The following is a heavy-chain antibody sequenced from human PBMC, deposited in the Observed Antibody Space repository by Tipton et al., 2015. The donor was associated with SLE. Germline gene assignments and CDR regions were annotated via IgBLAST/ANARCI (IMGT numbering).Heavy chain of an antibody. D-gene: IGHD3-10*01. V-gene: IGHV4-34*01. Sequence: TLSLTCAVYGGAFSGYYWGWIRQPPGKGLEGVWGINHSGSTNYNPSLKSRVTISVDTSKNQFSLKLSSVTAADTAVYYCARGYYYGSGSYYNAPHFDYWGQGTLVTVSS. CDR3: ARGYYYGSGSYYNAPHFDY. CDR1: GGAFSGYY. CDR2: INHSGST. J-gene: IGHJ4*02.